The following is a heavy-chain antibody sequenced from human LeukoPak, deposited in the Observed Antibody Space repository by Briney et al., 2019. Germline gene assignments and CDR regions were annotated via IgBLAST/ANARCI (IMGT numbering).Heavy chain of an antibody. Sequence: GGSLRLSCAASGFTFSSYGMHWVHQAPGKGLEWVAFIRYDGSNKYYADSVKGRFTISRDNSKNTLYLQMNSLRAEDTAVYYCAKNRYGSGSYYPLHYFDYWGQGTLVTVSS. CDR1: GFTFSSYG. V-gene: IGHV3-30*02. CDR3: AKNRYGSGSYYPLHYFDY. J-gene: IGHJ4*02. CDR2: IRYDGSNK. D-gene: IGHD3-10*01.